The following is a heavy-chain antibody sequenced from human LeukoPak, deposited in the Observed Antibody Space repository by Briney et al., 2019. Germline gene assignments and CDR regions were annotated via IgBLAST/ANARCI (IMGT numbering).Heavy chain of an antibody. D-gene: IGHD4-11*01. CDR1: GFTFSSYA. Sequence: QTGGSLRLSCAASGFTFSSYAMSWVGQAPGKGLEWVSAISGSGGSTYYADSVKGRFTISRDNSKNTLYLQMNSLRAEDTAVYYCATETYSNYPPDYWGQGTLVTVSS. CDR2: ISGSGGST. CDR3: ATETYSNYPPDY. J-gene: IGHJ4*01. V-gene: IGHV3-23*01.